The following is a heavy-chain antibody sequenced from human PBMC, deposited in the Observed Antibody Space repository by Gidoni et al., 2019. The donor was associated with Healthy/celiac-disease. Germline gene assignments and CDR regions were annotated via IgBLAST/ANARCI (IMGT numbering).Heavy chain of an antibody. J-gene: IGHJ6*02. V-gene: IGHV3-33*01. Sequence: QVQLVESGGGVVQPGRSLRLSCAASGFTFSSYGRHWVRQAPGKGLEWVAVIWYDGSNKDYADSVKGRFTISRDNSKNTLYLQMNSLRAEDTAVYYCARDPLGLWFGEPLFGMDVWGQGTTVTVSS. CDR1: GFTFSSYG. CDR2: IWYDGSNK. CDR3: ARDPLGLWFGEPLFGMDV. D-gene: IGHD3-10*01.